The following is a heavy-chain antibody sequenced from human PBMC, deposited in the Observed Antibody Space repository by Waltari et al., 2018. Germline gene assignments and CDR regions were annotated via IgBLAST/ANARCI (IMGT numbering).Heavy chain of an antibody. J-gene: IGHJ4*02. Sequence: EVQLVESGGGLVQPGGSLRLSCAASGFTFSSYWMSWVRQAPGKGREWVANIKQDGSEKDYVDSVKGRFTISRDNAKNALYLQMNSLRAEDTAVYYCARGGVVVPAESSSWADFDYWGQGTLVTVSS. D-gene: IGHD2-2*01. V-gene: IGHV3-7*01. CDR3: ARGGVVVPAESSSWADFDY. CDR1: GFTFSSYW. CDR2: IKQDGSEK.